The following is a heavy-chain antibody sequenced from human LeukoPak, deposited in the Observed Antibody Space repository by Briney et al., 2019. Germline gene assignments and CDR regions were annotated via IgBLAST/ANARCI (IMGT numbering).Heavy chain of an antibody. CDR1: GFTFITDN. D-gene: IGHD3-9*01. CDR2: IDAGGSYI. CDR3: ARDKGLAIRAYDI. J-gene: IGHJ3*02. V-gene: IGHV3-21*06. Sequence: PGGSLRLSCVASGFTFITDNMNWVRQAPGKGLDWVAFIDAGGSYIQYADSVKGRFIISIDNAQNSLFLEVNSLRVEDTAVYYCARDKGLAIRAYDIWGQGTMVTVSS.